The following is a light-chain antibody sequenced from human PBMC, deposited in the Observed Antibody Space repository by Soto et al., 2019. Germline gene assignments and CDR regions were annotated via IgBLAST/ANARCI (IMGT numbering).Light chain of an antibody. J-gene: IGKJ2*01. CDR2: AAS. Sequence: DIQMTQSPSSLSASVGDRVTITCRAIQSISSYLNWYQQKPGKAPKLLIYAASSLQSEVPPRFSGSGSGTDFTLTISSLQHEDFATYYCQQSYSTPVFGQGTKLELK. CDR3: QQSYSTPV. CDR1: QSISSY. V-gene: IGKV1-39*01.